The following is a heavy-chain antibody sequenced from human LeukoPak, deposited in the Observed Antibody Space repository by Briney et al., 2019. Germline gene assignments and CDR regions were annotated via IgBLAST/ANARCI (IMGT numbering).Heavy chain of an antibody. J-gene: IGHJ2*01. D-gene: IGHD6-19*01. CDR1: GFTFSRYW. CDR2: INPDGSVT. CDR3: ARDSPSGFFDL. Sequence: GGSLRLSCAASGFTFSRYWMHWVRQAPGKGLVWVSPINPDGSVTTYADAVKGRFTISRDNAENTLYLQMNNLRVEDTAVYYCARDSPSGFFDLWGRGTLVTVSS. V-gene: IGHV3-74*01.